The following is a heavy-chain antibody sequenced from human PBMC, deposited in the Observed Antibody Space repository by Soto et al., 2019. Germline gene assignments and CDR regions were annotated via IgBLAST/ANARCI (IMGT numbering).Heavy chain of an antibody. J-gene: IGHJ4*02. V-gene: IGHV3-33*01. D-gene: IGHD3-10*01. CDR3: ARGSDGSGNFLDY. Sequence: QVPLVESGGGVVQSGTSLRLSCAASGFTFSRYGMHWVRQAPDKGLEWVAVIWYDGSKKYFADSVKGRFTISRDNDTNTVFLQMNSLRVEDTAVYYCARGSDGSGNFLDYWGQGSLVTVSS. CDR1: GFTFSRYG. CDR2: IWYDGSKK.